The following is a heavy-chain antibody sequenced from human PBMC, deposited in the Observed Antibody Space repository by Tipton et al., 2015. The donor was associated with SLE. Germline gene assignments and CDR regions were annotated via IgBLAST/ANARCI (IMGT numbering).Heavy chain of an antibody. CDR1: GLSIHNLSSY. Sequence: TLSLTCTVSGLSIHNLSSYWGWIRQPPGKGLEWIASIFYDGSTHYNPSLKSRLTISLDTSKNQFSLQLTSVTAADTAIYYCAFSSDWYSEYFQQWGQGTLVTVSS. CDR2: IFYDGST. J-gene: IGHJ1*01. D-gene: IGHD6-13*01. CDR3: AFSSDWYSEYFQQ. V-gene: IGHV4-39*07.